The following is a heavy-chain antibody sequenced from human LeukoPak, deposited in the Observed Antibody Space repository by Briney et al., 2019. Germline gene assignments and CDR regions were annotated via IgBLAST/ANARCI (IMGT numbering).Heavy chain of an antibody. CDR1: GGTFSSYA. CDR2: IIPIFGTA. Sequence: GASVKVSCKASGGTFSSYAISWVRQAPGQGLEWMGGIIPIFGTANYAQKFQGRVTITADESTSTAYMQLSSLRSEDTAVYYCARDRGYYGTGSYYRYYFDYWGQGNLVTVSS. V-gene: IGHV1-69*13. J-gene: IGHJ4*02. D-gene: IGHD3-10*01. CDR3: ARDRGYYGTGSYYRYYFDY.